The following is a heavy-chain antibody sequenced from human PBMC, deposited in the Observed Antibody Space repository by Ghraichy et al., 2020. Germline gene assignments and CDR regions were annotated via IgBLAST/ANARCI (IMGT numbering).Heavy chain of an antibody. CDR2: IYPGDSDT. Sequence: GESLNISCKGSGYSFTSYWIGWVRQMPGKGLEWMGIIYPGDSDTRYSPSFQGQVTISADKSISTAYLQWSSLKASDTAMYYCARMYYYDSSGYYPFDYWGQGTLVTVSS. V-gene: IGHV5-51*01. CDR1: GYSFTSYW. J-gene: IGHJ4*02. D-gene: IGHD3-22*01. CDR3: ARMYYYDSSGYYPFDY.